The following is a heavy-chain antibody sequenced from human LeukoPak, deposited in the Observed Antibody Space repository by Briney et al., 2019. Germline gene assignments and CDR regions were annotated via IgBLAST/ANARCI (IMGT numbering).Heavy chain of an antibody. CDR1: GLNFSTYG. CDR2: TRYDGNYV. V-gene: IGHV3-30*02. D-gene: IGHD3-22*01. CDR3: AKEDYFDRRGYYLYYCYCMDL. J-gene: IGHJ6*02. Sequence: PGGSLRLPCEASGLNFSTYGMHWVRQAPGKGLEWVGFTRYDGNYVKYADSAKGRFTISRDNSKKTLYLQMNSLRPADTAVYFCAKEDYFDRRGYYLYYCYCMDLWGQGATVVVSS.